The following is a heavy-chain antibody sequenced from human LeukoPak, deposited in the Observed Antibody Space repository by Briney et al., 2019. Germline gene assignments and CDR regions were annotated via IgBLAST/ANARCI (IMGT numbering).Heavy chain of an antibody. D-gene: IGHD5-12*01. CDR3: ARDNAFKGGYVCAFDI. CDR2: IYSGGST. J-gene: IGHJ3*02. CDR1: GFTVSSNY. Sequence: PGGSLRLSCAASGFTVSSNYMSWVRQAPGKGLEWVSVIYSGGSTYYADSVKGRFTISRDNSKNTLYLQMNSLRAEDTAVYYCARDNAFKGGYVCAFDIWGQGTMVTVSS. V-gene: IGHV3-53*01.